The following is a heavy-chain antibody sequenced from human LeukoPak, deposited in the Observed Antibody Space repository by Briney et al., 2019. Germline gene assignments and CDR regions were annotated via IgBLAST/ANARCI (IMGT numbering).Heavy chain of an antibody. CDR1: GGSISSSSYY. CDR2: IHISGST. Sequence: SETLSLTCTVSGGSISSSSYYWGWIRQPPGKGLEWIGHIHISGSTNYNPSLKSRVTMSLDTSKNQFSLKLSSVTAADTAVYYCARQGTDYSSSWYYWGQGILVTVSS. J-gene: IGHJ4*02. V-gene: IGHV4-39*01. CDR3: ARQGTDYSSSWYY. D-gene: IGHD6-13*01.